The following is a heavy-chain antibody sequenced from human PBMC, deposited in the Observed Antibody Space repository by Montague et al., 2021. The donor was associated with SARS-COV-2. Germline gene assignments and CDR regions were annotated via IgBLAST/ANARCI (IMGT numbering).Heavy chain of an antibody. J-gene: IGHJ4*02. CDR3: AREISGGDFDC. Sequence: SLRLSCAASGFTFSNYWMSWVRQAPGKGPEWVANIKKDGREKYYLDSVQGRFTISRDNAKNALFLQVNSLRVEDTAVYYCAREISGGDFDCWGQGTLVTVSS. CDR2: IKKDGREK. D-gene: IGHD3-10*01. CDR1: GFTFSNYW. V-gene: IGHV3-7*03.